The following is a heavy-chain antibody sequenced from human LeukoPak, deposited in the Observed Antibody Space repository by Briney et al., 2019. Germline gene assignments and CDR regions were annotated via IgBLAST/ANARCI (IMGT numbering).Heavy chain of an antibody. J-gene: IGHJ4*02. CDR3: AKARPWISKLDY. D-gene: IGHD5-12*01. Sequence: GGSLRLSCAASGFTFSSYGMHWVRQAPGKGLEWVAVIWIDGSNKNYADSVKGRFTISRDNSKNTVYLQMSSLRAEDKAVYYCAKARPWISKLDYWGQGTLVTVSS. CDR2: IWIDGSNK. V-gene: IGHV3-30*02. CDR1: GFTFSSYG.